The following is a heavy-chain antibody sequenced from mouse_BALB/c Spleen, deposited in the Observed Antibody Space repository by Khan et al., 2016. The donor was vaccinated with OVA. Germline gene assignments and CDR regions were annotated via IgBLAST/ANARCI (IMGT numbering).Heavy chain of an antibody. CDR1: GFSLSRYS. CDR2: IWIGGSA. Sequence: QVQLKESGPGLVAPSQSLSITCTVSGFSLSRYSVHWVRQPPGKGLEWLGIIWIGGSADYNSPLKSRLSISKDNSKSQVFLKMNSLQTDDTAMYYCARKRDEGSYWYFDVWGAGTTVTVSS. D-gene: IGHD3-3*01. J-gene: IGHJ1*01. V-gene: IGHV2-6-4*01. CDR3: ARKRDEGSYWYFDV.